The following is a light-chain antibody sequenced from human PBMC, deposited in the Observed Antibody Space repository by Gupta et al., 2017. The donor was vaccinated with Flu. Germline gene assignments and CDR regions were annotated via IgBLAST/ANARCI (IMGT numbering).Light chain of an antibody. CDR2: DAA. Sequence: EIVFTQSPATLSLSPGERATLSCRASQSVGTYLVWYQQKTGQTARLLIYDAANRATGIPARFSGSGSGTDFTLTISSREPEDFAVYYCQKRSNWPPYTFGQGTRLDI. J-gene: IGKJ2*01. CDR3: QKRSNWPPYT. CDR1: QSVGTY. V-gene: IGKV3-11*01.